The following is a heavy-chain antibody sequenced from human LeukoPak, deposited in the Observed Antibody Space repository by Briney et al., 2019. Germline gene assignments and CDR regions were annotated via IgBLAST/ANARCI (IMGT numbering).Heavy chain of an antibody. CDR3: ARDRYYYDTSGPFRSGMDV. D-gene: IGHD3-22*01. CDR1: GYTFTTYY. V-gene: IGHV1-46*01. J-gene: IGHJ6*02. CDR2: INPSADTT. Sequence: ASVKVPCKASGYTFTTYYMHWVRQAPGQGLEWMGIINPSADTTNYAQKFQGRVTMTRDTSTSTVYMELSSLRSEDTAVYHCARDRYYYDTSGPFRSGMDVWGQGTTVTVSS.